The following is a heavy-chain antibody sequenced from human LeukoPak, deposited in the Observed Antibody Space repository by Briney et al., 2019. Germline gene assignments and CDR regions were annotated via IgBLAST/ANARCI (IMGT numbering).Heavy chain of an antibody. J-gene: IGHJ5*02. CDR2: IYTSGST. D-gene: IGHD3-22*01. CDR1: GGSISSGSYY. V-gene: IGHV4-61*02. Sequence: SQTLSLTCTVPGGSISSGSYYWSWIRQPAGKGLEWIGRIYTSGSTNYNPSLKSRVTISVDTSKNQFSLKLSSVTAADTAVYYCARDEGYYDSSGYRNWFDPWGQGTLVTVSS. CDR3: ARDEGYYDSSGYRNWFDP.